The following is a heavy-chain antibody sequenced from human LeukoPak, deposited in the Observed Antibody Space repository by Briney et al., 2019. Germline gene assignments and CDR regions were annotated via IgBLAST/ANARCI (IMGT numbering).Heavy chain of an antibody. J-gene: IGHJ4*02. CDR2: IYYSGST. D-gene: IGHD3-22*01. Sequence: SETLSLTCTVSGGSISSYYWSWIRQPPGKGLEWIGYIYYSGSTYYNPSLKSRVTISVDTSKNQFSLKLSSVTAADTAVYYCARTIVVPFPGLDYWGQGTLVTVSS. CDR3: ARTIVVPFPGLDY. CDR1: GGSISSYY. V-gene: IGHV4-59*12.